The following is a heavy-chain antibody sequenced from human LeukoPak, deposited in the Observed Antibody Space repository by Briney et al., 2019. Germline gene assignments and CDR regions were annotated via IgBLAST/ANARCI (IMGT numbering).Heavy chain of an antibody. J-gene: IGHJ3*02. Sequence: VGSLRLSCAASGFTVSSNCMSWVRQAPGKGLEWVSIIYSGGSTYYADSVKGRFTISRDNSKNTLYLQMNSLRAEDTAVYYCAREYCSSTSCRSGAFDIWGQGTMVTVSS. V-gene: IGHV3-53*01. CDR2: IYSGGST. CDR3: AREYCSSTSCRSGAFDI. D-gene: IGHD2-2*01. CDR1: GFTVSSNC.